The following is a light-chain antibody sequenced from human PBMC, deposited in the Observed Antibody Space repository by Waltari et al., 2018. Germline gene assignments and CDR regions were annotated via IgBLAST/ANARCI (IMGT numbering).Light chain of an antibody. CDR2: DVN. V-gene: IGLV2-14*03. CDR1: SSDVGGDDS. CDR3: SSQSTNNGVI. Sequence: QSALTQPASVSGSPGQSITLSCTGSSSDVGGDDSVSWYEDHPGQAPKVIIYDVNKRPSGVSDRFSGSKSGNTASLTISGLQAEDEATFYCSSQSTNNGVIFGGGTKVTVL. J-gene: IGLJ2*01.